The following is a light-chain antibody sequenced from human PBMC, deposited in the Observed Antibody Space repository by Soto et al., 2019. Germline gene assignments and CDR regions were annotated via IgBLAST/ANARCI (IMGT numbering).Light chain of an antibody. V-gene: IGKV3-15*01. CDR3: QQYNNWPTLT. CDR2: GAS. J-gene: IGKJ4*01. CDR1: QSVSSN. Sequence: EIVMTQSPATLSVSPGERATLSCRASQSVSSNLAWYQQKPGQAPRLLIYGASTRATGIPARFSGSGSGTEFTLTISSLQSEDFAVYYGQQYNNWPTLTFGGGNKVEIK.